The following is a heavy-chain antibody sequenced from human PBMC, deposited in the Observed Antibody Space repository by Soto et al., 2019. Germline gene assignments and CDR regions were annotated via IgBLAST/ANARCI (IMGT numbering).Heavy chain of an antibody. Sequence: GGSLRLSCAASGFTFSSYSMNWVRQAPGKGLEWVSYISSSSSTIYYADSVKGRFTISRDNAKNSLYLQMNSLRDEDTAVYYCASLCGGDCYNDDAFDIWGQGTMVTVSS. CDR3: ASLCGGDCYNDDAFDI. CDR1: GFTFSSYS. CDR2: ISSSSSTI. J-gene: IGHJ3*02. D-gene: IGHD2-21*02. V-gene: IGHV3-48*02.